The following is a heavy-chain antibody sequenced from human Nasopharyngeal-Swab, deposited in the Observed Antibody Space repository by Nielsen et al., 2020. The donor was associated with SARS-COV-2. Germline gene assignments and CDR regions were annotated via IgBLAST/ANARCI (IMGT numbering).Heavy chain of an antibody. D-gene: IGHD3-10*01. CDR3: ARIIGYYYYYMDV. Sequence: SVKVSCKASGFTFTSSAMQWVRQARGQRLEWIGWIVVGSGNTNYAQKFQGRVTITADESTSTAYMELSSLRSEDTAVYYCARIIGYYYYYMDVWGKGTTVTVSS. V-gene: IGHV1-58*02. CDR2: IVVGSGNT. CDR1: GFTFTSSA. J-gene: IGHJ6*03.